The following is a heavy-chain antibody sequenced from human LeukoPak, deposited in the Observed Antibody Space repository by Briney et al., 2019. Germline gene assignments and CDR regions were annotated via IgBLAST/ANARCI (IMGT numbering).Heavy chain of an antibody. J-gene: IGHJ4*02. V-gene: IGHV4-34*01. CDR2: INHSGST. CDR3: ARGRGYGGNSLNSYFDY. CDR1: GGSFSGYY. Sequence: PSETLSLTCAVYGGSFSGYYWSWIRQPPGKGLEWIGEINHSGSTNYNPSLKSRVTISVDTSKNQFSLNLSSVTAADTAVYYCARGRGYGGNSLNSYFDYWGQGTLVTVSS. D-gene: IGHD4-23*01.